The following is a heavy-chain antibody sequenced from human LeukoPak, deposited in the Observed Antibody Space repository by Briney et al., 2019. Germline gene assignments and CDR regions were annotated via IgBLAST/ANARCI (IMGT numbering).Heavy chain of an antibody. CDR2: IYSGGST. D-gene: IGHD3-9*01. J-gene: IGHJ4*02. Sequence: GGSLRLSCEASGSTFSSYAMNWVRQAPGKGLEWVSVIYSGGSTYNADSVKGRFTISRDNSKNTLYLQMNSLRAEDTAVYYCARAGILPGYYLDYWGQGTLVTVSS. CDR1: GSTFSSYA. V-gene: IGHV3-66*01. CDR3: ARAGILPGYYLDY.